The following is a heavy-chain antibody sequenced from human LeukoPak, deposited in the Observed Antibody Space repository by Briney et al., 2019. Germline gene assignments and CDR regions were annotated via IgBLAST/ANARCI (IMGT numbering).Heavy chain of an antibody. J-gene: IGHJ4*02. CDR2: IIPIFGTA. V-gene: IGHV1-69*13. CDR1: GGTFSSYA. Sequence: ASVKVSCKASGGTFSSYAISWVRQAPGQGLEWMGGIIPIFGTANYAQKFQGRVTITAEESTSTAYMELSSLRSEDTAVYYCARAGRYGSGSYYCVYWGQGTLVTVSS. D-gene: IGHD3-10*01. CDR3: ARAGRYGSGSYYCVY.